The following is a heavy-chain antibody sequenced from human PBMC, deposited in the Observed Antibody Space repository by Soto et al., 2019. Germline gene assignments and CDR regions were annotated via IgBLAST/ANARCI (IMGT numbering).Heavy chain of an antibody. V-gene: IGHV1-69*13. CDR2: IIPIFGTA. D-gene: IGHD6-19*01. J-gene: IGHJ6*02. Sequence: SVKVSCKVSGGTFSSYAISWVRQAPGQGLEWMGGIIPIFGTANYAQKFQGRVTITADESTSTSYMEVNNLRSEDTAVYYCAKVRYSSPMGYYYGMDVWGQGTTVTVSS. CDR1: GGTFSSYA. CDR3: AKVRYSSPMGYYYGMDV.